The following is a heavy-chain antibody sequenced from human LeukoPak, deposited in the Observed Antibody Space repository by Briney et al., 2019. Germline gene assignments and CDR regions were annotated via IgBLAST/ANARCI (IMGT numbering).Heavy chain of an antibody. J-gene: IGHJ4*02. CDR1: GGSFSGYY. D-gene: IGHD5-12*01. CDR3: ARGPLIVARKYYFDY. CDR2: INHSGST. V-gene: IGHV4-34*01. Sequence: PSETLSLTCAVYGGSFSGYYWSWIRQPPGKGLEWIGEINHSGSTNYNPSLKSRVTISVDTSKNQFSLKLSSVTAADTAVYYCARGPLIVARKYYFDYWGQGTLVTVSS.